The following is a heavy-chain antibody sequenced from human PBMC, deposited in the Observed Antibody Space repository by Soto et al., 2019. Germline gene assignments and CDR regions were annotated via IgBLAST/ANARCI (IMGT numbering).Heavy chain of an antibody. J-gene: IGHJ4*02. CDR2: ISGSGGST. CDR3: AKLGVWFGELLYGGRGY. Sequence: GGSLRLSCAASGFTFSSYAMSWVRQAPGKGLEWVSAISGSGGSTYYADSVKGRFTIPRDNSKNTLYLQMNSLRAEDTAVYYCAKLGVWFGELLYGGRGYWGQGTLVTVSS. CDR1: GFTFSSYA. D-gene: IGHD3-10*01. V-gene: IGHV3-23*01.